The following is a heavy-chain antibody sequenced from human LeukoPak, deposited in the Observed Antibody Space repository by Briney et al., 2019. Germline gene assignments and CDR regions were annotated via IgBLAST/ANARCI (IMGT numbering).Heavy chain of an antibody. J-gene: IGHJ3*02. Sequence: PGGSLRLSCAASGFPFSTYLMTWVRQAPGKGLEWVSTITSSGAGAFYADSVKDRFTISRDNSKNTLSLHIHTLRAEDTAVYHCAADVNFGGEEIAFAIWGQGTLVTVSS. CDR2: ITSSGAGA. CDR3: AADVNFGGEEIAFAI. V-gene: IGHV3-23*01. D-gene: IGHD3-3*01. CDR1: GFPFSTYL.